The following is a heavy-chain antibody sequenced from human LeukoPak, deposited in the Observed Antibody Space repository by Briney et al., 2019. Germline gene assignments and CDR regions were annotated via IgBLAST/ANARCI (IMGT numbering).Heavy chain of an antibody. J-gene: IGHJ4*02. Sequence: GSLRLSCAASGFTFSSYAMHWVRQAPGKGLEWVAVISYDGSNKYYADSVKGRFTISRDNSKNTLYLQMNSLRAEDTAVYYCARDKMVIATPKTNFDYWGQGTLVTVSS. CDR3: ARDKMVIATPKTNFDY. D-gene: IGHD2-21*01. CDR1: GFTFSSYA. V-gene: IGHV3-30*04. CDR2: ISYDGSNK.